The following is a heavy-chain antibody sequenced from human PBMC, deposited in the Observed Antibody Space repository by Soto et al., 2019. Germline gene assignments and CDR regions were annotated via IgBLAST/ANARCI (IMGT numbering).Heavy chain of an antibody. Sequence: EVQLLESGGGLVQSGGSLTISCTASGFVFSNYAVTWVRRTPCQGLEWVSAITASGGTTYYADSVKGRFTISRDNSVDNLFLHMSSLKADDTALYYCVRGIYPSSAGGPFDLWGQGTLVTVSS. V-gene: IGHV3-23*01. CDR2: ITASGGTT. J-gene: IGHJ4*02. CDR1: GFVFSNYA. CDR3: VRGIYPSSAGGPFDL. D-gene: IGHD5-12*01.